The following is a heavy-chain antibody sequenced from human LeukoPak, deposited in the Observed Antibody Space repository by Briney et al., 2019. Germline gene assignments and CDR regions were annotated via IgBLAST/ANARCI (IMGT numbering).Heavy chain of an antibody. Sequence: PSETLSLTCAVYGGSFSGYYWSWIRQPPGKGLEWIGEINHSGSTNYNPSLKSRVTISVDTSKNQFSLKLSSVTAADTAVYYCARVEGVAAADIDYWGQGTLVTVSS. CDR1: GGSFSGYY. D-gene: IGHD6-13*01. J-gene: IGHJ4*02. CDR3: ARVEGVAAADIDY. CDR2: INHSGST. V-gene: IGHV4-34*01.